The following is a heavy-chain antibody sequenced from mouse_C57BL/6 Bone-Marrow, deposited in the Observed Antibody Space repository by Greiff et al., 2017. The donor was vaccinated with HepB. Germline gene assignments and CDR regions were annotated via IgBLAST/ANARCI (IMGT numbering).Heavy chain of an antibody. D-gene: IGHD2-5*01. CDR2: IYPGDGDT. Sequence: VQLQQSGPELVKPGASVKISCKASGYAFSSSWMNWVKQRPGKGLEWIGRIYPGDGDTNYNGKFKGKATLTEDKSSSTAYMQLSSLTSEDSAVYFCASPPYYSNYDYAMDYWGQGTSVTVSS. CDR1: GYAFSSSW. CDR3: ASPPYYSNYDYAMDY. J-gene: IGHJ4*01. V-gene: IGHV1-82*01.